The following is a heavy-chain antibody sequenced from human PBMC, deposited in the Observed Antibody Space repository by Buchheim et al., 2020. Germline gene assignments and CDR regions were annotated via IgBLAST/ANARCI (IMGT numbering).Heavy chain of an antibody. CDR2: IWYDGSNK. Sequence: QVQLVESGGGVVQPGRSLRLSCAASGFTFSTYGMHWVRQAPGKGLEWVAVIWYDGSNKYYADSVKGRFTISRDNSKNTLYLQMNSLRDEDTAAYYCARGTVPSTIGMDYWGQGTL. V-gene: IGHV3-33*01. D-gene: IGHD2-2*01. CDR1: GFTFSTYG. J-gene: IGHJ4*02. CDR3: ARGTVPSTIGMDY.